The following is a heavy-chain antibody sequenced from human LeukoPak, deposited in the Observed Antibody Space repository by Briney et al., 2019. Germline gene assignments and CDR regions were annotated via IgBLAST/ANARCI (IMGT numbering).Heavy chain of an antibody. CDR3: AREPHCSGGSCYWDYFDY. J-gene: IGHJ4*02. V-gene: IGHV3-30*03. CDR1: GFTFSSYG. D-gene: IGHD2-15*01. CDR2: ISYDGSNK. Sequence: GRSLRLSCAASGFTFSSYGMHWVRQAPGKGLEWVAVISYDGSNKYYADSVKGRFTISRDNAKNSLYLQMNSLRAEDTAVYYCAREPHCSGGSCYWDYFDYWGQGTLVTVSS.